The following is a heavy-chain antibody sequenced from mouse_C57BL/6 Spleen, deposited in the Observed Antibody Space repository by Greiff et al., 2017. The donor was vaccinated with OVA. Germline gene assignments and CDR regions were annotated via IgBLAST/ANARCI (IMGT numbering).Heavy chain of an antibody. D-gene: IGHD1-1*01. Sequence: EVKLMESEGGLVQPGSSMKLSCTASGFTFSDYYMAWVRQVPEKGLEWVANINYDGSSTYYLDSLKSRFIISRENAKNLLYLQMSSLKSEDTATYYCARVNYYGSSDYWGQGTTLTVSS. CDR1: GFTFSDYY. CDR2: INYDGSST. CDR3: ARVNYYGSSDY. J-gene: IGHJ2*01. V-gene: IGHV5-16*01.